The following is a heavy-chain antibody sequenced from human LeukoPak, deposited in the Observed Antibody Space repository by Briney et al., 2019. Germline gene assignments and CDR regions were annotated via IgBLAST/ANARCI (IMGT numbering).Heavy chain of an antibody. Sequence: GGSLRLSCAASGFTFSSYSMNWVRQAPGKGLEWVSYISSSGSTIYYADSVKGRFTISRDNAKNSLYLQMNSLRAEDTAVYYCARNSNGDYGLWYFDYWGQGTLVTVSS. D-gene: IGHD4-17*01. CDR3: ARNSNGDYGLWYFDY. V-gene: IGHV3-48*04. J-gene: IGHJ4*02. CDR2: ISSSGSTI. CDR1: GFTFSSYS.